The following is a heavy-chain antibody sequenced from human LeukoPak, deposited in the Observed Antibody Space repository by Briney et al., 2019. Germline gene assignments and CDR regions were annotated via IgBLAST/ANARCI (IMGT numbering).Heavy chain of an antibody. CDR2: IYSGSTT. Sequence: PGGSLRLSCAASAFTVSSKYMGWVRQAPGKGLEWVSVIYSGSTTYYPDSVKGRFTISRDDSKSTLYLQMNSLRAEDTAVYYCATIAVTGGYFDCWGQGTLVAVSS. D-gene: IGHD6-19*01. CDR3: ATIAVTGGYFDC. V-gene: IGHV3-66*01. J-gene: IGHJ4*02. CDR1: AFTVSSKY.